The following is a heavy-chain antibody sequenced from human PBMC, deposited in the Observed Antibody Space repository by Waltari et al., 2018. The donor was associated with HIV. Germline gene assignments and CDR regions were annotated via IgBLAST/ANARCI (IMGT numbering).Heavy chain of an antibody. CDR1: GYTFIHYD. Sequence: QAQLVQSGAEVKRPGASVKVPCKASGYTFIHYDFNWVRQATGQGLEWMGWMNPNSGNSGVVQKFQGRVTMTRDTSISTAYMELSSLGSEDTAVYYCARGGEMGAPYVGMDVWGQGTTVTVSS. V-gene: IGHV1-8*01. J-gene: IGHJ6*02. CDR3: ARGGEMGAPYVGMDV. CDR2: MNPNSGNS. D-gene: IGHD3-10*01.